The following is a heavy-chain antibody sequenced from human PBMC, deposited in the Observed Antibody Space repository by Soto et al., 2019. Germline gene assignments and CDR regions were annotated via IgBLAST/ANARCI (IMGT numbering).Heavy chain of an antibody. J-gene: IGHJ4*02. CDR2: IYYSGST. Sequence: SETLSLTCPVSGGSISSGGYYWSWIRQHPGKGLEWIGYIYYSGSTYYNTSLKSRVTISVDTSKNQFSLKLSSVTAADTAVYYCARADDSSGYYLRNWGQGTLVTVSS. D-gene: IGHD3-22*01. CDR3: ARADDSSGYYLRN. CDR1: GGSISSGGYY. V-gene: IGHV4-31*03.